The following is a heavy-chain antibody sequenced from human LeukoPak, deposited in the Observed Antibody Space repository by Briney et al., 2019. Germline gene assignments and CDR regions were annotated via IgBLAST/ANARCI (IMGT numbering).Heavy chain of an antibody. Sequence: SETLSLTCTVSGGSISNYYWSWIRQPPGKGLEWIGYIYYSGSTNYNPSLKSRVTISIDTSKNQFSLKLSSVTAADTAVYYCARYSYCGGDCYDAFDIWGQGTMVTVSS. CDR3: ARYSYCGGDCYDAFDI. CDR1: GGSISNYY. V-gene: IGHV4-59*01. CDR2: IYYSGST. J-gene: IGHJ3*02. D-gene: IGHD2-21*02.